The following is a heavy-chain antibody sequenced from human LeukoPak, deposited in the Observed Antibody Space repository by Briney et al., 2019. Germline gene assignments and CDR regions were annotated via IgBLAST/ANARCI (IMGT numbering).Heavy chain of an antibody. V-gene: IGHV1-8*01. CDR1: GYTFTSYD. D-gene: IGHD4-17*01. Sequence: ASVKVSCKASGYTFTSYDINWVRQATGQGLEWLGWMNPSSGNTGYAQKFQGRVTMTRDTSISTAYMELSSLRSEDTAVYYCARAYGDYYYYGMDVWGQGTTVTVSS. CDR2: MNPSSGNT. CDR3: ARAYGDYYYYGMDV. J-gene: IGHJ6*02.